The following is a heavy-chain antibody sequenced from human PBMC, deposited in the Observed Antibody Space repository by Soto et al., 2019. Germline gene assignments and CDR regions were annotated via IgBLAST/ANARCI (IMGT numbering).Heavy chain of an antibody. CDR3: ARVPSPFDFYYAMDV. D-gene: IGHD3-16*01. CDR2: IYYSGTT. J-gene: IGHJ6*02. CDR1: GGSISSGGYY. Sequence: PSETLSLTCTVSGGSISSGGYYWSLIRQHPGKGLEWIGYIYYSGTTYYNPSLKSRLTMSLDTSQNQFSLKLNSVTAADTAVYFCARVPSPFDFYYAMDVWGQGTTVTVSS. V-gene: IGHV4-30-4*02.